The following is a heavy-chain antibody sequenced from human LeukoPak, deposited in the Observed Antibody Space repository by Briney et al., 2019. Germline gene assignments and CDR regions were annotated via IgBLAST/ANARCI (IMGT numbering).Heavy chain of an antibody. J-gene: IGHJ4*02. D-gene: IGHD6-13*01. CDR2: ISSSSSYI. CDR3: ARGLPAAAAADY. V-gene: IGHV3-21*01. Sequence: GGSLRLSCAASGFTFSSYSMNWVRQAPGKGLEWVSSISSSSSYIYYADSVRGRFTISRDNAKDSLYLQMNSLRVEDTAVYYCARGLPAAAAADYWGQGTLVTVSS. CDR1: GFTFSSYS.